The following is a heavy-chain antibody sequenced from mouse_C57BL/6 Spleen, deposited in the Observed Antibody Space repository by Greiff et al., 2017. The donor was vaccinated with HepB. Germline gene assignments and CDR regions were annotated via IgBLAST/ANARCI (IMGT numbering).Heavy chain of an antibody. D-gene: IGHD3-1*01. Sequence: QVQLKQPGAELVKPGASVKMSCKASGYTFTSYWITWVKQRPGQGLEWIGDIYPGSGSNNYNEKFKSKATLTVDTSSSTAYMQLSSLTSEDSAVYYCARRGTARMFAYWGQGTLVTVSA. J-gene: IGHJ3*01. CDR2: IYPGSGSN. CDR3: ARRGTARMFAY. V-gene: IGHV1-55*01. CDR1: GYTFTSYW.